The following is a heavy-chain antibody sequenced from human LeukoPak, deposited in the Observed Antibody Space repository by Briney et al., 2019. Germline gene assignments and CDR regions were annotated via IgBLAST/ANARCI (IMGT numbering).Heavy chain of an antibody. CDR1: GYTFTGYY. Sequence: GASVKVSCKASGYTFTGYYIHWVRQAPGQGLEWMGWINPNSGGTDCAQKFQGRVTMTRDTSITTAYMELTSLRSDDTAVYYCATARDRNSVYSSFDYWGQGTLVTVSS. D-gene: IGHD5/OR15-5a*01. CDR2: INPNSGGT. V-gene: IGHV1-2*02. J-gene: IGHJ4*02. CDR3: ATARDRNSVYSSFDY.